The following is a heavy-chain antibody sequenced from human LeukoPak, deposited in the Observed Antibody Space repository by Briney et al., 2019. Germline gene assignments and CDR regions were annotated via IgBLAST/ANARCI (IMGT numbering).Heavy chain of an antibody. Sequence: GGSLRLSCAASGFTFTGHNMNWVRQAPGKGLEWVSFVSISSGTIYYADSVKGRFSISRDNAKNSLYLQMNSLRAEDTAMYYCARDSAYNAFDIWGQGTMVTVSS. CDR3: ARDSAYNAFDI. CDR2: VSISSGTI. J-gene: IGHJ3*02. V-gene: IGHV3-48*04. D-gene: IGHD5-12*01. CDR1: GFTFTGHN.